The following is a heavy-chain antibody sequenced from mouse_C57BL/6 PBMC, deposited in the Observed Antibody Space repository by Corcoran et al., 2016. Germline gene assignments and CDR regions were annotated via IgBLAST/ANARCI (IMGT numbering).Heavy chain of an antibody. V-gene: IGHV9-3*01. D-gene: IGHD4-1*01. CDR1: GYTFTTYG. CDR3: AITGTY. Sequence: QIQLVQSGPELKKPGETVKISCKASGYTFTTYGMSWVKQAPGKGLKWMGWINTYSGVPTYADDFKGRFAFSLETSASTAYLQINNLKNEYTATYFCAITGTYWGQGTLVTVSA. J-gene: IGHJ3*01. CDR2: INTYSGVP.